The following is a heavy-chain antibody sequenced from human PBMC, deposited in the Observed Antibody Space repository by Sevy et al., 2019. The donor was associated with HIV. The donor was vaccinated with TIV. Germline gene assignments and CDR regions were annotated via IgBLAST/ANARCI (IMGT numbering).Heavy chain of an antibody. J-gene: IGHJ5*02. Sequence: SETLSLTCTVSGGSISSGDYYWSWIRQPPGKGLEWIGYIYYSGSTYYNPSLKSRVTISVDTSKNQFSLKLSSVTAADTAVYYCARVRAARPLSWFDPSGQGTMVTVSS. CDR3: ARVRAARPLSWFDP. CDR1: GGSISSGDYY. V-gene: IGHV4-30-4*01. D-gene: IGHD6-6*01. CDR2: IYYSGST.